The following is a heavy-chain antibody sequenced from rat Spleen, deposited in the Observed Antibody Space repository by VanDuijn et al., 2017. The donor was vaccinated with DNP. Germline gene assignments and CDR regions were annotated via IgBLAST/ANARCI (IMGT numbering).Heavy chain of an antibody. CDR2: ISYSGST. J-gene: IGHJ4*01. V-gene: IGHV3-1*01. CDR3: ARGNYFYAMDA. Sequence: EVQLQESGSGLVKPSQSLSLTCSVTGYSITSNYWGWIRKFPGNKMEYIGHISYSGSTNYNPSLRSRISITRDTSKNHFFLHLNSVTTEDTATYSCARGNYFYAMDAWGQGTSVTVSS. D-gene: IGHD1-1*01. CDR1: GYSITSNY.